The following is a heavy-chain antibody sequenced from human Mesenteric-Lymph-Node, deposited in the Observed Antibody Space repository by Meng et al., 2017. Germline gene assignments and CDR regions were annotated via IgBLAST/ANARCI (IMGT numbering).Heavy chain of an antibody. Sequence: QGPVQQWGAGLLKPSETLSLTCAVYGGSFSGYYWSWIRQPPGKGLEWIGYIYYSGSTYYNPSLKSRVTISVDTSKNQFSLKLSSVTAADTAVYYCARGYYDSSGYGYWYFDLWGRGTLVTVSS. D-gene: IGHD3-22*01. CDR3: ARGYYDSSGYGYWYFDL. CDR1: GGSFSGYY. J-gene: IGHJ2*01. CDR2: IYYSGST. V-gene: IGHV4-34*01.